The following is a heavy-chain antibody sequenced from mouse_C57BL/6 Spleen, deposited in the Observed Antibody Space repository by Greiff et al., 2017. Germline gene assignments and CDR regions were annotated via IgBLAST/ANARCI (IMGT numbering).Heavy chain of an antibody. Sequence: VQLQQSGAELVKPGASVKMSCKASGYTFTSYWITWVKQRPGQGLEWIGDIYPGSGSTNYNEKFKSKATLPVDTSSSTAYMQLSSLTSEDAAVYDCARSAYYSNYGGYFDVWGTGTTVTVSS. CDR2: IYPGSGST. CDR1: GYTFTSYW. J-gene: IGHJ1*03. CDR3: ARSAYYSNYGGYFDV. V-gene: IGHV1-55*01. D-gene: IGHD2-5*01.